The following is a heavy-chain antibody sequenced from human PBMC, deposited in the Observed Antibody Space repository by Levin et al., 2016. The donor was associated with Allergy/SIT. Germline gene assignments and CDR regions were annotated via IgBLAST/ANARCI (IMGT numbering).Heavy chain of an antibody. V-gene: IGHV4-30-2*01. J-gene: IGHJ3*02. D-gene: IGHD3-22*01. Sequence: WIRQPPGKGLEWIGYIYHSGSTYYNPSLKSRVTISVDRSKNQFSLKLSSVTAADTAVYYCARVYYDSSEGLAFDIWGQGTMVTVSS. CDR3: ARVYYDSSEGLAFDI. CDR2: IYHSGST.